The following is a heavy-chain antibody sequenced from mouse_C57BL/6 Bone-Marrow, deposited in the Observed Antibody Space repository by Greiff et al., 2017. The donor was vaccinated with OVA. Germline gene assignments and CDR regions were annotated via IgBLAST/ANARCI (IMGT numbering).Heavy chain of an antibody. Sequence: EVKLVESGGGLVKPGGSLKLSCAASGFTFSDYGMHWVRQAPEKGLEWVAYISSGSSTIYYADTVKGRITISRDNAKNTLFLQMTSLRSEDTAMYYCARVYYYGSSPPFAYWGQGTLVTVSA. CDR1: GFTFSDYG. D-gene: IGHD1-1*01. V-gene: IGHV5-17*01. CDR2: ISSGSSTI. J-gene: IGHJ3*01. CDR3: ARVYYYGSSPPFAY.